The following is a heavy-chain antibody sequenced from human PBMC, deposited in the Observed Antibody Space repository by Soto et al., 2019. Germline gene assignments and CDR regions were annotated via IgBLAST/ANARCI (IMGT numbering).Heavy chain of an antibody. D-gene: IGHD1-7*01. CDR3: ARASDAKYNWNYAYFDY. CDR1: GFTFSSYW. CDR2: IKQDGSEK. V-gene: IGHV3-7*01. J-gene: IGHJ4*02. Sequence: GGSLRLSCAASGFTFSSYWMSWVRQAPGKGLEWVANIKQDGSEKYYVDSVKGRFTISRDNAKNSLYLQMNSLRAEDTAVYYCARASDAKYNWNYAYFDYWGQGTLVTVSS.